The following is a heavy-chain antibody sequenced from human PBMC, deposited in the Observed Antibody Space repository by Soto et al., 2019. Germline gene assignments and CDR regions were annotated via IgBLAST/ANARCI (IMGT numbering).Heavy chain of an antibody. CDR3: ARGATAGDSAVHY. V-gene: IGHV1-69*02. CDR1: GGTCSTYT. D-gene: IGHD2-21*01. CDR2: IIPVLDKA. Sequence: QVQLVQSGAEVKKPGSSVKVSCKTSGGTCSTYTLSWVRQAPGQGLEWMGRIIPVLDKADYAQRFQGRLTITADRSTSTANMELSSLSSEDTAIYYCARGATAGDSAVHYWGQGTLVSVSS. J-gene: IGHJ4*02.